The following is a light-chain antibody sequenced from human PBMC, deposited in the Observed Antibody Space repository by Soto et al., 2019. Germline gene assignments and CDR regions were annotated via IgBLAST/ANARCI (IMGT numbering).Light chain of an antibody. Sequence: QSALTQPACVSGSPGQSITISCTGTSSDVGGHNAVSWYRQDPGKAPKLVIYDVTNRPSGVSNRFSGSKSGNTASLTISGLQTEDEADYYCSSFTSSITYVFGTGTKLTVL. J-gene: IGLJ1*01. CDR2: DVT. V-gene: IGLV2-14*01. CDR3: SSFTSSITYV. CDR1: SSDVGGHNA.